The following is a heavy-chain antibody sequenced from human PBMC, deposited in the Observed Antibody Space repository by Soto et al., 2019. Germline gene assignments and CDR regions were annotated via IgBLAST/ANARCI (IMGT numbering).Heavy chain of an antibody. D-gene: IGHD2-15*01. J-gene: IGHJ5*02. CDR3: ARAIVNWFDP. CDR2: IYYSGST. CDR1: GGSISSYY. V-gene: IGHV4-59*01. Sequence: SETLSLTCTVSGGSISSYYWSWIRQPPGKGLEWIGYIYYSGSTNYNPSLKSRVTISVDTSKNQFSLKLSSVTAADTAVYYCARAIVNWFDPWGQGTLVTVSS.